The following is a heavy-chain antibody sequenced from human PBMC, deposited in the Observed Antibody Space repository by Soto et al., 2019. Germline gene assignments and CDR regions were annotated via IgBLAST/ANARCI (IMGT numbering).Heavy chain of an antibody. D-gene: IGHD6-19*01. J-gene: IGHJ4*02. CDR3: ANHYLPMYSSGWYYFDY. Sequence: QVQLVESGGGVVQPGRSLRLSCAASGFTFSSYGMHWVRQAPGKGLEWVAVISYDGSNKYYADSVKGRFTISRDNSKNTRYLQMNLLRAEDTAVDYCANHYLPMYSSGWYYFDYWGQGTLVTVSS. CDR1: GFTFSSYG. CDR2: ISYDGSNK. V-gene: IGHV3-30*18.